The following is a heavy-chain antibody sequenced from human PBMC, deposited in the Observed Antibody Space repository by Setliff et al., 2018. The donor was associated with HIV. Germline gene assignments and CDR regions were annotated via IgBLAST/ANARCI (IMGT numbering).Heavy chain of an antibody. Sequence: SETLSLTCSVSGDSIRNSRYYWGWIRQPPGKGLEWIGNIYYSGTTYYSPSLNSRVTISVDRSRNHFSLRLSAVTAADTAVYYCARELDNSDNSDPFDVWGQGTMVTVSS. V-gene: IGHV4-39*02. J-gene: IGHJ3*01. D-gene: IGHD4-4*01. CDR3: ARELDNSDNSDPFDV. CDR1: GDSIRNSRYY. CDR2: IYYSGTT.